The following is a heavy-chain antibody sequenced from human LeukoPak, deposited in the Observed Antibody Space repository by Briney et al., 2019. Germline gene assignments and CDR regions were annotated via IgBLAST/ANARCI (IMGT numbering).Heavy chain of an antibody. CDR3: TLSYVGATPFDY. Sequence: GGSLRLSCAASGFTFSSYEMNWVRQAPGKGLEWVGRIRSKANSYATAYAASVKGRFTISRDDSKNTAYLQMNSLKTEDTAVYYCTLSYVGATPFDYWGQGTLVTVSS. CDR1: GFTFSSYE. J-gene: IGHJ4*02. CDR2: IRSKANSYAT. D-gene: IGHD1-26*01. V-gene: IGHV3-73*01.